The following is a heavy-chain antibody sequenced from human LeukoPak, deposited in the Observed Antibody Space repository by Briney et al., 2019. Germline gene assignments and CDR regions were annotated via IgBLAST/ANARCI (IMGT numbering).Heavy chain of an antibody. CDR3: VRVYHDGSFESGNWFDP. CDR1: GYTFTNYN. Sequence: ASVKVSCKASGYTFTNYNIDWVRQATGQGLEWMGWINPNSGRAGCVQKFQGRVNITRDTSISTAHMELSSLRSEDTAVYYCVRVYHDGSFESGNWFDPWGQGTLVTVSS. J-gene: IGHJ5*02. V-gene: IGHV1-8*01. D-gene: IGHD3-22*01. CDR2: INPNSGRA.